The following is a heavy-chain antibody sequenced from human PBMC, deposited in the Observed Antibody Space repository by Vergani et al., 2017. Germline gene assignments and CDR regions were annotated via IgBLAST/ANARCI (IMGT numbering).Heavy chain of an antibody. CDR3: ARGVGFLVDY. D-gene: IGHD1-26*01. Sequence: QVQLQESGPGLVKPSETLSLTCTVSGGSISSYYWSWIRQPPGKGLEWIGYIYYSGSTNYNPSLKSRVTISVDTSKNQFSLKLSSVTAADTAVYYWARGVGFLVDYWGQGTLVTVSS. CDR2: IYYSGST. J-gene: IGHJ4*02. CDR1: GGSISSYY. V-gene: IGHV4-59*01.